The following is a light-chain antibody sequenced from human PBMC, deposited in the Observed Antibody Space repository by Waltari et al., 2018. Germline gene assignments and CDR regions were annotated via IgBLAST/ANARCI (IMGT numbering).Light chain of an antibody. CDR2: DAS. CDR3: QQYNNWHWT. Sequence: EIVLTQSPATLSVSPGERVTLSCRASQSVSSNLAWYQQKPGQAPRLLIYDASTRATGIPARFSGGGSETEFTLTISSLQSEDFAVYYCQQYNNWHWTFGQGTKVEIK. J-gene: IGKJ1*01. CDR1: QSVSSN. V-gene: IGKV3-15*01.